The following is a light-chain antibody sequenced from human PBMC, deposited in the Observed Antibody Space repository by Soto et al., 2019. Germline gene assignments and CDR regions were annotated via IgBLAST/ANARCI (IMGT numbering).Light chain of an antibody. CDR3: QQYNNWPYT. CDR1: QNVGGN. J-gene: IGKJ2*01. V-gene: IGKV3-15*01. CDR2: GTS. Sequence: EIVMTQSPVTLSVSPGERAALSCRASQNVGGNFAWYQQRPGQAPRVLIYGTSTRATGVPARFSGSGSGTDFTLTISSLQSEDFAVYYCQQYNNWPYTFGQGTRLEIK.